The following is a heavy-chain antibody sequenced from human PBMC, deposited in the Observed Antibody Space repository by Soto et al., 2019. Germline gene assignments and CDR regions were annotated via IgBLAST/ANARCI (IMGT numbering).Heavy chain of an antibody. CDR3: ARYYPGGLPRAA. CDR1: GDSVSSGGYY. V-gene: IGHV4-61*03. CDR2: IAYTGTT. D-gene: IGHD1-26*01. Sequence: QVQLQESGPGLLKPSETLSLTCTVSGDSVSSGGYYWTWIRQPPGKGLEWIGFIAYTGTTHYNPSLTSRVTISVDTSINHFSLKLTSVTAADTAVYYCARYYPGGLPRAAWGQGTLVTVSS. J-gene: IGHJ5*02.